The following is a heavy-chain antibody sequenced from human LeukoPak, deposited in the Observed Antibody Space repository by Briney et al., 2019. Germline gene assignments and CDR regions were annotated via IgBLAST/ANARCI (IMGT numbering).Heavy chain of an antibody. CDR1: GFTFSSYA. Sequence: GSLRLSCAASGFTFSSYAMSWVRQAPGKGLEWVSVIYSGGSTYYADSVKGRFTISRDNSKNTLYLQMNSLRAEDTAVYYCARDRYSGSYHTWGRFDYWGQGTLVTVSS. CDR3: ARDRYSGSYHTWGRFDY. J-gene: IGHJ4*02. D-gene: IGHD1-26*01. V-gene: IGHV3-66*01. CDR2: IYSGGST.